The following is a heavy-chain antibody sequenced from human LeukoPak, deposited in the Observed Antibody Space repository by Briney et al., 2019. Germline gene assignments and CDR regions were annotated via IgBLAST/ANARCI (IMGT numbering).Heavy chain of an antibody. V-gene: IGHV3-21*01. D-gene: IGHD3-3*01. J-gene: IGHJ4*02. CDR2: ISSSSSYI. CDR3: ARGTTIFGVGSAGD. Sequence: PGGSLRLSCAASGFTFSSYSMNWVRQAPGKGRNWVSSISSSSSYIYYADSVKGRFTISRDNAKNSLYLQMNSLRAEDTAVYYCARGTTIFGVGSAGDWGQGTLVTVSS. CDR1: GFTFSSYS.